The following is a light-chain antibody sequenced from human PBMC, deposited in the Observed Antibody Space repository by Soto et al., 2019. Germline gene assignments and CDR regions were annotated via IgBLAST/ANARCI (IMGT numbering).Light chain of an antibody. Sequence: VLTQPPSVSGAPGQRVTISCTGSSSNIGAGYDVHWYQQLPGTAPKLLIYDDSNRPSGVPDRFSGSKSGTSASLAITGLQAEDEADYYCQSYDSSLSGSVFGGGTKLTVL. CDR2: DDS. CDR3: QSYDSSLSGSV. J-gene: IGLJ2*01. CDR1: SSNIGAGYD. V-gene: IGLV1-40*01.